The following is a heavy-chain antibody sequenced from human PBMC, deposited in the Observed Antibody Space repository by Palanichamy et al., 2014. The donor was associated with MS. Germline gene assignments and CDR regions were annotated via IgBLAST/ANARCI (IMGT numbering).Heavy chain of an antibody. CDR1: GFTFNNYW. CDR3: VRERGWNFRGYYYGMDV. J-gene: IGHJ6*02. D-gene: IGHD2-15*01. CDR2: IKQDGSET. V-gene: IGHV3-7*03. Sequence: EVELVESGGGLVQPGGSLRLSCVASGFTFNNYWMNWVRQTPEKGLEWVATIKQDGSETKYVDSVKGRFTISRDNAKNSVFLQMDSLRDEDTAIYYCVRERGWNFRGYYYGMDVWGQGTTVTVSS.